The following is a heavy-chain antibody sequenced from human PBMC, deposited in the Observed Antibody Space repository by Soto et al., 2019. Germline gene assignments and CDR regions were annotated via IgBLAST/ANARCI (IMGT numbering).Heavy chain of an antibody. CDR2: ISYDGSNK. D-gene: IGHD6-13*01. Sequence: HPGGSLRLSCAASGFTFSSYGMHWVRQAPGKGLEWVAVISYDGSNKYYADSVKGRFTISRDNSKNTLYLQMNSLRAEDTAVYYCAKDCLWDSSSPPQFDYWGQGTLVTVSS. J-gene: IGHJ4*02. CDR3: AKDCLWDSSSPPQFDY. V-gene: IGHV3-30*18. CDR1: GFTFSSYG.